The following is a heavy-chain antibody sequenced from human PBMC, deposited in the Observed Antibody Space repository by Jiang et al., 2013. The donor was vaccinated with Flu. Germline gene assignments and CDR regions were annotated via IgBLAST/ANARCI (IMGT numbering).Heavy chain of an antibody. Sequence: GLVKPSQTLSLTCTVSGGSISSGGYYWSWIRQHPGKGLEWIGYIYYSGSTYYNPSLKSRVTISVDTSKNQFSLKLSSVTAADTAVYYCARDRRSGDDTDLGFDPWGQGTLVTVSS. CDR3: ARDRRSGDDTDLGFDP. D-gene: IGHD3-22*01. CDR1: GGSISSGGYY. V-gene: IGHV4-31*03. J-gene: IGHJ5*02. CDR2: IYYSGST.